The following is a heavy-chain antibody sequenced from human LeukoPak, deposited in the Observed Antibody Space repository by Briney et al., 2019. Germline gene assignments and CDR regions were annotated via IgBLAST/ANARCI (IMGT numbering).Heavy chain of an antibody. CDR1: GGSISSYY. V-gene: IGHV4-59*12. D-gene: IGHD3-3*01. Sequence: SETLSLTCTVSGGSISSYYWSWIRQPPGKGLEWLGYIYYSGSTNYNPSLKSRVTISVDTSKNQFSLKLSSVTAADTAVYYCAREGNEVRDFWRKDAFDIWGQGSMVTVSS. CDR2: IYYSGST. J-gene: IGHJ3*02. CDR3: AREGNEVRDFWRKDAFDI.